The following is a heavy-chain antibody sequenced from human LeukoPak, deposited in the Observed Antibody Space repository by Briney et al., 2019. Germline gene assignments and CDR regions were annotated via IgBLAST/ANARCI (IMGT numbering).Heavy chain of an antibody. J-gene: IGHJ4*02. CDR2: IKQDGSLK. D-gene: IGHD3-22*01. Sequence: GGSLRLSCAASGFTFSNHWMSRVRQAPGKGLEWVANIKQDGSLKYYVDSVKGRFTISRDNAENSLYLQLNSLRAEDTAVYYCTRDLQYYDTSGYVAPLIDYWGQGTLVTVSS. CDR3: TRDLQYYDTSGYVAPLIDY. CDR1: GFTFSNHW. V-gene: IGHV3-7*01.